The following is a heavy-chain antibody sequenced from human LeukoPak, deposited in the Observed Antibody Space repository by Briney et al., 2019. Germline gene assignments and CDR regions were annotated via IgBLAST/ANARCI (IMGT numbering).Heavy chain of an antibody. Sequence: GGSLRLSCAASGFTFSSYGMHWVRQAPGKGLEWVAFIRYDGSNKYYADSVKGRFTISRDSSKDTLFLQMNRLRPEDAAVYYCAKAPVTTCRGAYCYPFDYWGQGTLVTVSS. CDR2: IRYDGSNK. V-gene: IGHV3-30*02. J-gene: IGHJ4*02. CDR1: GFTFSSYG. CDR3: AKAPVTTCRGAYCYPFDY. D-gene: IGHD2-21*01.